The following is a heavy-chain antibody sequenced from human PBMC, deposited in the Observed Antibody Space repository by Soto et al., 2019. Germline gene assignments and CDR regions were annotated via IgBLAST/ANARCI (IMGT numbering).Heavy chain of an antibody. Sequence: QVQLVQSGAEVKKPGSSVKVSCKASGGTFSSYTISWVRQAPGQGLEWMGRIIPILGIANYAQKFQGRVTXNXDXXTSTAYMELSSLRSEDTAVYYCARGRDGAAVASDYWGQGTLVTVSS. V-gene: IGHV1-69*02. D-gene: IGHD6-19*01. J-gene: IGHJ4*02. CDR2: IIPILGIA. CDR1: GGTFSSYT. CDR3: ARGRDGAAVASDY.